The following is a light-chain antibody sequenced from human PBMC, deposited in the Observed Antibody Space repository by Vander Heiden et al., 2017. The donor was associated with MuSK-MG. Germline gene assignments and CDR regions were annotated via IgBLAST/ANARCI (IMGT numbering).Light chain of an antibody. V-gene: IGLV6-57*02. J-gene: IGLJ2*01. CDR2: EDN. CDR3: QSYDSSILV. CDR1: SRSIASNY. Sequence: NFMLTQPHSVSESPGKTVTISCTGSSRSIASNYVQWYQQRPGSAPTTVIYEDNQRPSGVPDRFSGSIDSSSNSASLTISGLKTEDEADYYCQSYDSSILVFGGGTKLTVL.